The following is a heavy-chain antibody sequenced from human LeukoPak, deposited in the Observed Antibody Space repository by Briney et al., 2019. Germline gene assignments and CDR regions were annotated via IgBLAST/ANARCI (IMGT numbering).Heavy chain of an antibody. Sequence: GGSLRLSCAASGFTFGTAWMSWVRQAPGKGLEWVGRIKSKTDGGTTDYAAPVKGRFTLSRDDSKNKLYLQMNSLKTEDTAIYYCVRDFSCSGGSCPLFDSWGQGTLVSVSS. CDR2: IKSKTDGGTT. CDR1: GFTFGTAW. J-gene: IGHJ4*02. D-gene: IGHD2-15*01. V-gene: IGHV3-15*01. CDR3: VRDFSCSGGSCPLFDS.